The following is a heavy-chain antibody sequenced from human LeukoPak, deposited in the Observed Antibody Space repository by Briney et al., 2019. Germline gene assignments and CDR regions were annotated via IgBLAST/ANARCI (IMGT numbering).Heavy chain of an antibody. J-gene: IGHJ4*02. V-gene: IGHV1-8*01. D-gene: IGHD5-12*01. CDR3: ARGRTNRPGATVGY. CDR2: MNPNSGNT. Sequence: GASVKVSCKASGYTFTSYDINWVRQATGQGLEWMGWMNPNSGNTGYAQKFQGRVTMTRNSSISTAYMELSSLRSEDTAVYYCARGRTNRPGATVGYWGQGTLVTVSS. CDR1: GYTFTSYD.